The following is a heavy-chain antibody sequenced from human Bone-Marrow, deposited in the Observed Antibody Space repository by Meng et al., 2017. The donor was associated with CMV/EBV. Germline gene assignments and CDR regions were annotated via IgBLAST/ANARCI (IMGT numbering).Heavy chain of an antibody. CDR2: INHSGST. J-gene: IGHJ3*02. CDR1: GGSFSGYY. D-gene: IGHD2-21*01. CDR3: AKEGEAYCGGDCYFRAFDI. Sequence: SETLSLTCAVYGGSFSGYYWCWIRQPPGKGLEWIGEINHSGSTNYNPSLKSRVTISVDTSKNQFSLKLSSVTAADTAVSYCAKEGEAYCGGDCYFRAFDIWGQGTMVTVSS. V-gene: IGHV4-34*01.